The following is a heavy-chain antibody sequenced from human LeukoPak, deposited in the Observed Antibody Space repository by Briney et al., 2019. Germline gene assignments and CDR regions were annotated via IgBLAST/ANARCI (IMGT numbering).Heavy chain of an antibody. Sequence: GGSLRLSCAASGFTFSSYWMSWVRQAPGKGLEWVSAISGSGGSTYYADSVKGRFTISRDNSKNTLYLQMNSLRAEDTAVYYCAKDWTSGSQWSFDPWGQGTLVTVSS. D-gene: IGHD3-10*01. J-gene: IGHJ5*02. CDR2: ISGSGGST. CDR3: AKDWTSGSQWSFDP. CDR1: GFTFSSYW. V-gene: IGHV3-23*01.